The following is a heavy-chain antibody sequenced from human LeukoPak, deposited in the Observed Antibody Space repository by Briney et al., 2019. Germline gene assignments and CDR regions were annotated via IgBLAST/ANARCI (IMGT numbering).Heavy chain of an antibody. CDR3: AKERDYGPADY. V-gene: IGHV3-23*01. CDR2: ITGSGSGA. CDR1: GFTFSSFA. Sequence: GGSLRLSCAASGFTFSSFAINWVRQAPGKGLEWVSVITGSGSGADYADSVKGRFTVSRDNSKNTLFLQMNSLRAEDTAIYYCAKERDYGPADYWGQGTLVTVPS. J-gene: IGHJ4*02. D-gene: IGHD4/OR15-4a*01.